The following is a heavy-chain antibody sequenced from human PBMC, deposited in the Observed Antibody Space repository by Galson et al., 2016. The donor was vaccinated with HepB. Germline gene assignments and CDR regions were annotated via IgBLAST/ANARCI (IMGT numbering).Heavy chain of an antibody. D-gene: IGHD2-2*01. J-gene: IGHJ6*02. CDR3: ASYPRKIRYQLLEIYYYYYAMDV. CDR2: ISAYNGNT. CDR1: GYTFTTYG. V-gene: IGHV1-18*01. Sequence: SVKVSCKASGYTFTTYGISWVRQAPGQGLEWMGWISAYNGNTNHAQKLQGRVTMTTDTSTSTPYMELRGLRSDDPAVYYCASYPRKIRYQLLEIYYYYYAMDVWGQGTTVTVSS.